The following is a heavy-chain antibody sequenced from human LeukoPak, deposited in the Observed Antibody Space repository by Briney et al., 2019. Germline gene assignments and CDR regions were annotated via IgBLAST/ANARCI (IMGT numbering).Heavy chain of an antibody. CDR3: ARDGSSWSNWLDS. J-gene: IGHJ5*01. Sequence: PGGSLRLSCAASGFPFSTYWMHWVRQAPGKGLLWVSRINGDGSSTTYADSVNGRFTISRDNAKNTLYLQMNSLRAEDTAVYYCARDGSSWSNWLDSWGQGTLVTVSS. D-gene: IGHD6-13*01. V-gene: IGHV3-74*01. CDR2: INGDGSST. CDR1: GFPFSTYW.